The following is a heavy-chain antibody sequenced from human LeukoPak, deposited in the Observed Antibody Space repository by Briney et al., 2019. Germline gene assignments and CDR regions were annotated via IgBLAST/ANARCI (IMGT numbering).Heavy chain of an antibody. Sequence: GGSLRLSCAASGFTFSSYGMHWVRQAPGKGLEWVAVISYDGSNKYYADSVKGRFTISRDNSKNTLYLQMNSLRAEDTAVYYCAKDFDLGGGNPDYWGQGTLVTVSS. V-gene: IGHV3-30*18. D-gene: IGHD2-15*01. CDR2: ISYDGSNK. J-gene: IGHJ4*02. CDR3: AKDFDLGGGNPDY. CDR1: GFTFSSYG.